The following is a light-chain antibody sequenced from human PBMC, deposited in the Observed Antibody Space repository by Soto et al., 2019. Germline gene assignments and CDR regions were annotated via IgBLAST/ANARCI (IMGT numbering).Light chain of an antibody. V-gene: IGLV2-23*02. CDR2: EVS. CDR3: CSYAGSSTXXYV. J-gene: IGLJ1*01. Sequence: QSVLTQPASVSGSPGQSITISCTGTSSDVGSYNLVSWYQHHPGKAPKLMIYEVSKRPSGVSNRFSGSKSGNTASLTISGXQAEDEADYYCCSYAGSSTXXYVFGXGT. CDR1: SSDVGSYNL.